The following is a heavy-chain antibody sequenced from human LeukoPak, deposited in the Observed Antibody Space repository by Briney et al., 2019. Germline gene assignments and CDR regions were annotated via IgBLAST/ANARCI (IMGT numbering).Heavy chain of an antibody. J-gene: IGHJ4*02. D-gene: IGHD6-13*01. CDR1: GGSISSSNW. CDR2: IYHSGST. V-gene: IGHV4-4*02. Sequence: SETLSLTCAVSGGSISSSNWWSWVRPPPGKGLEWIGEIYHSGSTNYNPSLKSRVTISVDTSENQFSLKLTSMTAADTAFYYCARGSSSNWYPFDSWGQGTLVTVSS. CDR3: ARGSSSNWYPFDS.